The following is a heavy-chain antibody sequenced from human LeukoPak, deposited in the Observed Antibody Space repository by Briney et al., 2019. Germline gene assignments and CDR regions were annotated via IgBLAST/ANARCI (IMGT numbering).Heavy chain of an antibody. J-gene: IGHJ6*03. CDR1: GFTLSSYS. V-gene: IGHV3-21*01. CDR2: ISSSSSYR. Sequence: PGGSLRLSCAASGFTLSSYSMNWVRQAPGKGLEWVSSISSSSSYRYYADSVKGRFTISRDNAKNSLYLHMNSLRAEDTAVYYCATDLRWELIRRASSGVDSYYMDVWGKGTTVTVSS. D-gene: IGHD1-26*01. CDR3: ATDLRWELIRRASSGVDSYYMDV.